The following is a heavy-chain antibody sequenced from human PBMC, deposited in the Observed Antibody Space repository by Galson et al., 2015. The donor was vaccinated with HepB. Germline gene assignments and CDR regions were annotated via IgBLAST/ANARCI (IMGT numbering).Heavy chain of an antibody. CDR1: GYTFINYD. D-gene: IGHD3-16*01. J-gene: IGHJ5*02. V-gene: IGHV1-46*01. CDR2: LNPRGDNT. Sequence: SVKVSCKASGYTFINYDIHWIRQAPGQGLEWMGMLNPRGDNTTIAQKFQGRVTMTTGTSTTTVYMELSSLTSDDTALYYCAREAQYDYVWGGWFDPWGQGTLVTVSS. CDR3: AREAQYDYVWGGWFDP.